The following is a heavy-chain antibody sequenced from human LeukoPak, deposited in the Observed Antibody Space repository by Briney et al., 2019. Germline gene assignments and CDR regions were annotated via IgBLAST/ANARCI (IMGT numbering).Heavy chain of an antibody. CDR3: ARDGVAGKDYFDY. Sequence: ASVKVSRKASGGTFSSYTISWVRQAPGQGLEWMGRIIPILGIANYAQKFQGRVTITADKSTSTAYMELSSLRSEDTAVYYCARDGVAGKDYFDYWGQGTLVTVSS. J-gene: IGHJ4*02. CDR1: GGTFSSYT. D-gene: IGHD6-19*01. V-gene: IGHV1-69*04. CDR2: IIPILGIA.